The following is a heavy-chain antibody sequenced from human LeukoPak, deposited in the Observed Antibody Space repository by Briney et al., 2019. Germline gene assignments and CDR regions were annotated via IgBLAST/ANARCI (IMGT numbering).Heavy chain of an antibody. Sequence: PSETLSLTCAVSGGSISSSGYSWSWIRQPPGKGLEWIGYIYHSGSTYYNPSLKSRVTISVDRSKNQFSLKLSSVTAADTAVYYCARGDGYKGITDYWGQGTLVTVSS. CDR1: GGSISSSGYS. V-gene: IGHV4-30-2*01. CDR2: IYHSGST. D-gene: IGHD5-24*01. J-gene: IGHJ4*02. CDR3: ARGDGYKGITDY.